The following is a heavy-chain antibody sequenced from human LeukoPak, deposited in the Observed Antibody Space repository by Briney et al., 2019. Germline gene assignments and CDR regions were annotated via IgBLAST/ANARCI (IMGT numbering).Heavy chain of an antibody. D-gene: IGHD3-3*01. CDR1: GGSFSGYY. Sequence: SETLSLTCAVYGGSFSGYYWSWIRQPPGKGLEWIGEINHSGSTNYNPSLKSRVTISVDTSKNQFSLKLSSVTAADTAVYYCQSRFLEWLLDYWGQGTLVTVSS. V-gene: IGHV4-34*01. CDR2: INHSGST. J-gene: IGHJ4*02. CDR3: QSRFLEWLLDY.